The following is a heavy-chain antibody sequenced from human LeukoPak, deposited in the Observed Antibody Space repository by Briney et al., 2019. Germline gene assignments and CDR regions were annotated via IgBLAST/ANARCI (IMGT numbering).Heavy chain of an antibody. V-gene: IGHV3-64D*09. Sequence: PGGSLRLSCSASGFTFSTYAMHWVRQAPGKGLEYVSAISSNGGSTYYADSVKGRLTISRDNSKNTLYLQMSSLRAEDTAVYYCVKSPFSSYGTDVWGQGTTVTVSS. CDR2: ISSNGGST. CDR3: VKSPFSSYGTDV. CDR1: GFTFSTYA. J-gene: IGHJ6*02.